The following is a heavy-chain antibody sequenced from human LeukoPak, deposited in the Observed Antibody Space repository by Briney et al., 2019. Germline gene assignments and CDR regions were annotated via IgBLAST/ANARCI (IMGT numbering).Heavy chain of an antibody. J-gene: IGHJ4*02. CDR1: GGTFSSYA. D-gene: IGHD1-26*01. V-gene: IGHV1-69*01. Sequence: SVKVSCKSSGGTFSSYAISWVRQAPGQGLEWMGGIIPIFGTANYAQKFQGRVTITADESTSTAYMELSSLRSEDTAVYYCARDSGANTAYRYWGQGTLVTVSS. CDR2: IIPIFGTA. CDR3: ARDSGANTAYRY.